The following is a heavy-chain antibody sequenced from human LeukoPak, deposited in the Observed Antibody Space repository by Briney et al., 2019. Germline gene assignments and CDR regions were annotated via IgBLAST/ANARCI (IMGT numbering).Heavy chain of an antibody. V-gene: IGHV1-2*06. J-gene: IGHJ4*02. CDR3: ARPRAGYAYYFDY. CDR2: INPNSGGT. D-gene: IGHD1-1*01. Sequence: ASVKVSCKASGYTFTGYYMHWVRQALGQGLEWMGRINPNSGGTNYAQKFQGRVTMTRDTSISTAYMELSRLRSDDTAVYYCARPRAGYAYYFDYWGQGTLVTVSS. CDR1: GYTFTGYY.